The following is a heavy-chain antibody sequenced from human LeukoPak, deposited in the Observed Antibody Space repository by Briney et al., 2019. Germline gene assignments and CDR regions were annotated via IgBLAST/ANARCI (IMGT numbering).Heavy chain of an antibody. Sequence: PSETLSLTCAVSGYSISSGYYWGWIRQPPGKGLEWIGSIYHSGSTYYNPSLKSRVTISVDTSKNQFSLKLSSVTAADTAVYYCARDGRPSRFDPWGQGTLVTVSS. J-gene: IGHJ5*02. CDR1: GYSISSGYY. D-gene: IGHD6-6*01. CDR3: ARDGRPSRFDP. V-gene: IGHV4-38-2*02. CDR2: IYHSGST.